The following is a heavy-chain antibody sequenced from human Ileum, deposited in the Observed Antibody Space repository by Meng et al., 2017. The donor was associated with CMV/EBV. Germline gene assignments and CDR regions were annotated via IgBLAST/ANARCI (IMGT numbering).Heavy chain of an antibody. J-gene: IGHJ5*02. Sequence: SGYRFTTHAMHCVRQAPVQSLEWMGSINVANGDTKYAQRFHDRLTITIDTSASTAYMELTSLRSEDTAVYYCTRANSNYAITSTPFDPWGQGTLVTVSS. CDR1: GYRFTTHA. CDR2: INVANGDT. CDR3: TRANSNYAITSTPFDP. D-gene: IGHD2-15*01. V-gene: IGHV1-3*01.